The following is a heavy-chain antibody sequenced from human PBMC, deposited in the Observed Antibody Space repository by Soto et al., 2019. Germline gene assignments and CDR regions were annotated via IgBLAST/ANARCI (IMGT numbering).Heavy chain of an antibody. D-gene: IGHD3-22*01. Sequence: GGSLRLSCAASGLTFSSYAMHWVRQAPGKGLEWVAVISYDGSNKYYADSVKGRFTISRDNSKNTLYLQMNSLRAEDTAVYYCASEDYYDSSGYWSWGQGTLVTVPQ. J-gene: IGHJ5*02. V-gene: IGHV3-30-3*01. CDR3: ASEDYYDSSGYWS. CDR1: GLTFSSYA. CDR2: ISYDGSNK.